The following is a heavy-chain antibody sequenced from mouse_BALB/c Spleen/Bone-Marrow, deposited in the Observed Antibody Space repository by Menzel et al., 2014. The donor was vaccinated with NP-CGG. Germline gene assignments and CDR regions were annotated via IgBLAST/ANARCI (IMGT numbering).Heavy chain of an antibody. CDR1: GFDFSRYW. Sequence: EVHLVESGGGLVQPGGSLKLSCAASGFDFSRYWMSWVRQAPGKGLEWIGDINPHSSTINYTPSLKDKFIISRDNAKNTLYLQMSKVRSEDTALYCCARQGYFGRSDYWGQGTTLTVSS. D-gene: IGHD1-1*01. J-gene: IGHJ2*01. V-gene: IGHV4-1*02. CDR2: INPHSSTI. CDR3: ARQGYFGRSDY.